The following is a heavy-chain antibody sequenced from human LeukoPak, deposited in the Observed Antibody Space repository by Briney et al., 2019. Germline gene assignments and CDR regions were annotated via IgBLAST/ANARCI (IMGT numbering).Heavy chain of an antibody. CDR1: GGTFSSYA. V-gene: IGHV1-69*05. J-gene: IGHJ4*02. CDR3: ARSTYCGGDCYEGVDH. Sequence: WASVKVSCKASGGTFSSYAISWVRQAPGQGLEWMGGIIPIFGTANYAQKFQGRVTITTDESTSTAYMELSSLRSVDTAVYYCARSTYCGGDCYEGVDHWGQGTLVTVSS. CDR2: IIPIFGTA. D-gene: IGHD2-21*02.